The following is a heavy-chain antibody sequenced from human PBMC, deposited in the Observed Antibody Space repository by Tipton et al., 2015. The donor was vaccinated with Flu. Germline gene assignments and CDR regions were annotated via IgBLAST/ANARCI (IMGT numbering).Heavy chain of an antibody. V-gene: IGHV4-59*01. CDR3: ARVLGNSHSYGMDV. CDR2: ILYSGIP. CDR1: GGSISSDY. J-gene: IGHJ6*02. Sequence: TLSLTCTVSGGSISSDYWSWIRQRPGKGLEWIGSILYSGIPENNPSLKRRVTLSGDTSKNQFSLQLRSVTAADAAVYYCARVLGNSHSYGMDVGGQGTTVTVSS. D-gene: IGHD1-1*01.